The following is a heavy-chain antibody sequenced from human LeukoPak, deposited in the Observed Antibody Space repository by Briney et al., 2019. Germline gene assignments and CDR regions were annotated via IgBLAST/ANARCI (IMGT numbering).Heavy chain of an antibody. J-gene: IGHJ4*02. CDR2: IKQNGSEE. CDR3: ADPGVGF. CDR1: GFTFGDYA. D-gene: IGHD2-8*01. V-gene: IGHV3-7*01. Sequence: GGSLRLSCTASGFTFGDYAMSWFRQAPGKGLEWVANIKQNGSEEVYVDSVKGRFTISRDNTKNSLYLQMNSLRVEDTAVYYCADPGVGFWGQGTLVTVSS.